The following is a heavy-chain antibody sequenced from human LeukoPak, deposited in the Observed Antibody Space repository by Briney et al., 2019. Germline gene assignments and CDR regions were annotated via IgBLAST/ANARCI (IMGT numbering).Heavy chain of an antibody. J-gene: IGHJ4*02. Sequence: PSETLSLTCTVSGGSISSYYWSWIRQPPGKGLEWVSRIDTDGSFTSYADSVRGRFTISRDNAKNTLYLQMSSLRAEDTAVYYCIRGTVGAPGNDYWGQGTLVTVSS. CDR3: IRGTVGAPGNDY. D-gene: IGHD1-26*01. CDR2: IDTDGSFT. V-gene: IGHV3-74*01. CDR1: GGSISSYY.